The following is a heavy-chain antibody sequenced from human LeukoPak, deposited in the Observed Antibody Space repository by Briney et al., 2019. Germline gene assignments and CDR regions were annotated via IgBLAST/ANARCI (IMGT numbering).Heavy chain of an antibody. CDR2: INGRGTYI. J-gene: IGHJ4*02. V-gene: IGHV3-21*06. CDR1: GFTFSSNW. Sequence: GGSLRLSCAASGFTFSSNWMHWVRQAPGKGLEWLSYINGRGTYIDYAESLKGRITISRDNAQNSLYLQMNSLRVEDTAVYYCARSGREATEIDYWGQGTLVTVSS. CDR3: ARSGREATEIDY. D-gene: IGHD1-1*01.